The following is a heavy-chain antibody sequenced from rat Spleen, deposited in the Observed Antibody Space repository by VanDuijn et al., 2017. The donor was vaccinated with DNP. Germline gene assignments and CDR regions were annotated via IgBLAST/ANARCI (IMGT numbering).Heavy chain of an antibody. V-gene: IGHV3-1*01. Sequence: EVQLQESGPGLVKPSQSLSLTCSVTGYSITSSYRWNWIRKFPGNKMAWIGHISYSGRTTYNPSLKSRISISRDTSKNQFFLQLNFVSTDDTATDYCARWRIGPHYFDYWGQGVMVTVSS. CDR1: GYSITSSY. CDR2: ISYSGRT. J-gene: IGHJ2*01. CDR3: ARWRIGPHYFDY. D-gene: IGHD1-11*01.